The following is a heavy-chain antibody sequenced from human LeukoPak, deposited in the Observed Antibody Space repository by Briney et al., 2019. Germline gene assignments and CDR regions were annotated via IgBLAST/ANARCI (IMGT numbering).Heavy chain of an antibody. CDR2: IYTSGST. V-gene: IGHV4-4*07. J-gene: IGHJ4*02. CDR3: ARLGITIFGVVTAKYYFDY. CDR1: GDSISTYY. Sequence: SETLSLTCTVSGDSISTYYWNWIRQPAGKGLEWIGRIYTSGSTNYNPSLKSRVTISVDTSKNQFSLKLSSVTAADTAVYYCARLGITIFGVVTAKYYFDYWGQGTLVTVSS. D-gene: IGHD3-3*01.